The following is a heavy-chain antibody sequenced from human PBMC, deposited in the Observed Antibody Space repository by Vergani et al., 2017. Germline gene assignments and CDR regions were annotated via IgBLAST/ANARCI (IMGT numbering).Heavy chain of an antibody. D-gene: IGHD2-15*01. J-gene: IGHJ6*03. CDR2: ISGSGGST. V-gene: IGHV3-23*01. Sequence: EVQLLESGGGLVQPGGSLRLSCAASGFTFSSYAMSWVRQAPGKGLEWVSAISGSGGSTYYADSVKGRFTISRDNSKNTLYLQMNSLRAEDTAVYYCAGGSRYYYYYMDVWGKGTTVTVSS. CDR3: AGGSRYYYYYMDV. CDR1: GFTFSSYA.